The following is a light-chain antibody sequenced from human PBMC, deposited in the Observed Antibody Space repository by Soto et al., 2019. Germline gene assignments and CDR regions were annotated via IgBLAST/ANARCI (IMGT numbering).Light chain of an antibody. Sequence: DIVMTQSPDSLSVSLGERATINCKSSQSVLYSSNNKNYLAWYQQRPGQPPNLLIYWASTRESGVPDRFSGSGSGTDFTLTISSLQAEDVAISYCQQYFSLPWTFGQGTKVESK. CDR2: WAS. J-gene: IGKJ1*01. CDR3: QQYFSLPWT. CDR1: QSVLYSSNNKNY. V-gene: IGKV4-1*01.